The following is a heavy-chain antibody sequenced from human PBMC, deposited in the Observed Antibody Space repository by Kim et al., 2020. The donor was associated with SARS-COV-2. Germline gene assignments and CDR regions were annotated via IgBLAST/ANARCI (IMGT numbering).Heavy chain of an antibody. J-gene: IGHJ6*02. Sequence: SETLSLTCTVSGGSIGSYYWSWIRQPPWEGLEWIGYIGYSGSTNYNPSLKNRVTISVDTSKNQFSLKVSSVTAADTAVYYCARELGDSRGYGLDVWGQGTTVTVSS. V-gene: IGHV4-59*01. D-gene: IGHD3-22*01. CDR2: IGYSGST. CDR1: GGSIGSYY. CDR3: ARELGDSRGYGLDV.